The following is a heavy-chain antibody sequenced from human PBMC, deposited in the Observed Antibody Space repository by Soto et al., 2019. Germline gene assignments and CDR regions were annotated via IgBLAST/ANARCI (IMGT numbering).Heavy chain of an antibody. J-gene: IGHJ5*02. CDR3: ARGFRVAATRWWFDP. CDR2: ISTYNGNT. V-gene: IGHV1-18*01. Sequence: QVQLVQSGAEVKKPGASVKVSFKASGYTFTSYDISWVRQAPGQGLEWMGWISTYNGNTKYAQKLQGRVTMTTDTSTSKAYREMRSLRSDGRAVYYCARGFRVAATRWWFDPWGQGTLFTVSA. D-gene: IGHD2-15*01. CDR1: GYTFTSYD.